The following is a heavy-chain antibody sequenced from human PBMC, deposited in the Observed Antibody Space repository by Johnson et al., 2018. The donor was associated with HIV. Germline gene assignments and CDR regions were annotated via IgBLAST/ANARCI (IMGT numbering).Heavy chain of an antibody. CDR2: LNWNGGRT. D-gene: IGHD6-19*01. Sequence: VQLVESGGGVVRPGGSLRLSCAASGFTFDDYGMSLVRQAPGKGLEWVSGLNWNGGRTGYADSVKGRFTISRDNAKNYLYLQMNSLRAEDTALYYCARFLAGTAMVGDAFDIWGQGTMVTVSS. V-gene: IGHV3-20*04. J-gene: IGHJ3*02. CDR1: GFTFDDYG. CDR3: ARFLAGTAMVGDAFDI.